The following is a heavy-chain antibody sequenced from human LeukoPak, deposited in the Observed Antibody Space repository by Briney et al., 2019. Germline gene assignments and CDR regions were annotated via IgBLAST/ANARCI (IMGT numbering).Heavy chain of an antibody. CDR1: GGSISSYF. D-gene: IGHD1-26*01. J-gene: IGHJ3*02. Sequence: PSETLSLTCTVSGGSISSYFWSWIRQPPGKGLEWIAYIYYSGSTNYNSSLKSRVTISVDTSKNHFSLKLSSVTAADTAVYYCARESYDAFDIWGQGTMVTVSS. CDR2: IYYSGST. CDR3: ARESYDAFDI. V-gene: IGHV4-59*01.